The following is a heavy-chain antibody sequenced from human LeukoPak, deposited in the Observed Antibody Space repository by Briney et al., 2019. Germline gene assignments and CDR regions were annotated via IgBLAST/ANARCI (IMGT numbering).Heavy chain of an antibody. CDR2: LNQDGSEK. Sequence: GSLRLSCAASGFTFSSYWMSWVRQAPGKGLEWVANLNQDGSEKYYLDSVKGRFTISRDNTKSSVYLQMNSLRGDDTAVYFCARDRALYDSRRGYYYTEDDYWGQGTLVTVSS. CDR1: GFTFSSYW. V-gene: IGHV3-7*01. CDR3: ARDRALYDSRRGYYYTEDDY. J-gene: IGHJ4*02. D-gene: IGHD3-22*01.